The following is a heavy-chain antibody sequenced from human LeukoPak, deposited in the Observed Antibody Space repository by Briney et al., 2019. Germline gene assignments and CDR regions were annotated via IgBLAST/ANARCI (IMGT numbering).Heavy chain of an antibody. CDR3: ATVFGRSGPFDY. D-gene: IGHD1-26*01. CDR1: GYTLTELS. V-gene: IGHV1-24*01. J-gene: IGHJ4*02. Sequence: EASVKVSCKVSGYTLTELSMHWVRQAPGKGLEWMGGFDPEDGETIYAQKFQGRVTMTEDTSTDTAYMELSSLRSEDTAVYYCATVFGRSGPFDYWGQGTLVTVSS. CDR2: FDPEDGET.